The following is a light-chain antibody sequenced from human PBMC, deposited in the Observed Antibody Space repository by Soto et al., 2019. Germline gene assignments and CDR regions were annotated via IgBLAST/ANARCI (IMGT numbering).Light chain of an antibody. CDR2: GAS. J-gene: IGKJ3*01. CDR3: QQYGRSSLT. CDR1: QGVSRK. V-gene: IGKV3-15*01. Sequence: DKVLTQSPATPALAPVERVTFSCRASQGVSRKLAWYQHKPGQAPRLLISGASTGATGIPARFSGSGSGTEFTLTISRLEPEDFAVYYCQQYGRSSLTFGPGTKVDIK.